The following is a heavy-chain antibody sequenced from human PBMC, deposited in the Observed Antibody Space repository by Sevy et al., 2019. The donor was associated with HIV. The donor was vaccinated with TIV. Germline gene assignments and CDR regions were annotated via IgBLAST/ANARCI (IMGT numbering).Heavy chain of an antibody. CDR1: GYSISSGYY. V-gene: IGHV4-38-2*01. D-gene: IGHD1-26*01. Sequence: SETLSLTCVVSGYSISSGYYWGWIRQPPGKGLEGIGSISHSGSTYYNPSLKGRVTISVDTSKNQFSLKLSSVTAADTAVYYCARVWSGSTYYYYYGLDVWGQGTTVTVSS. CDR2: ISHSGST. CDR3: ARVWSGSTYYYYYGLDV. J-gene: IGHJ6*02.